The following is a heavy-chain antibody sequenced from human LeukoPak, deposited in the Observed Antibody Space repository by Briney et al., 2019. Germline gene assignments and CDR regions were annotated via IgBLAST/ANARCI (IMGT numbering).Heavy chain of an antibody. V-gene: IGHV4-59*01. D-gene: IGHD3-22*01. CDR1: GGSIRSYY. CDR3: AGLHPPLYYYDSSGYHGFDY. J-gene: IGHJ4*02. CDR2: IHYSGST. Sequence: KASETLSLTCTVSGGSIRSYYWSWIRQPPGKGLEWIGYIHYSGSTNYNPSLKSRVTISVDTSKNQFSLELSSVTAADTAVYYCAGLHPPLYYYDSSGYHGFDYWGQGTLVTVSS.